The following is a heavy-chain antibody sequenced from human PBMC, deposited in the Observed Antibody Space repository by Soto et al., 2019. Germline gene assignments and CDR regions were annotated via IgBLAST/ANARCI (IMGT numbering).Heavy chain of an antibody. CDR1: GGSFSGYY. V-gene: IGHV4-34*01. D-gene: IGHD3-10*01. J-gene: IGHJ4*02. CDR3: ARGITMVRGVRFPNFDY. Sequence: QVQLQQWGAGLLKPSETLSLTCAVYGGSFSGYYWSWIRQPPGKGLEWIGEINHSGSTNYNPSLKSRVTISVDTSKNQFSLKLSSVTAADTAVYYFARGITMVRGVRFPNFDYWGQGTLVTVSS. CDR2: INHSGST.